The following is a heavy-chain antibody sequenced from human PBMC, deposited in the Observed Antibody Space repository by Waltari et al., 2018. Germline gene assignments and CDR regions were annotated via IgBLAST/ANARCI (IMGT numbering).Heavy chain of an antibody. J-gene: IGHJ3*02. CDR1: GFTFSSYS. V-gene: IGHV3-21*01. CDR2: ISSSSSYI. CDR3: AIIVGATTSDAFDI. D-gene: IGHD1-26*01. Sequence: EVQLVESGGGLVKPGGSLRLSCAASGFTFSSYSMTWVRQAPGKGLEWVSSISSSSSYIYYADSVKGRFTISRDNAKNSLYLQMNSLRAEDTAVYYCAIIVGATTSDAFDIWGQGTMVTVSS.